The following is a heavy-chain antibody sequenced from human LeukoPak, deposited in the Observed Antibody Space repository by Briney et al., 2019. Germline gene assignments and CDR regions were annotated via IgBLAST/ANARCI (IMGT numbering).Heavy chain of an antibody. CDR3: AREGDSSGYYLRRAFDI. CDR2: IYSGGST. J-gene: IGHJ3*02. D-gene: IGHD3-22*01. Sequence: PGGSLRLSCAASGFTVSSNYMSWVRQAPGKGLEWVSVIYSGGSTYYADSVKGRFTISRDNSKNTLYLQMNSLRAEDTAVYYCAREGDSSGYYLRRAFDIWGQGTMVTVSS. CDR1: GFTVSSNY. V-gene: IGHV3-66*01.